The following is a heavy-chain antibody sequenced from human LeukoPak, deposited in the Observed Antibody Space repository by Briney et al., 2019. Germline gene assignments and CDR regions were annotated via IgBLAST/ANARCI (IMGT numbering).Heavy chain of an antibody. CDR3: GRGGDGIDI. Sequence: GGSLRLSCAASGFTFSHYLMHWVRQAPGKGLVWVSRINSDESNTNSYADSVRGRFIISRDNAKNTLYLQMNSLRAEDTAVYFCGRGGDGIDIWGQGTTVIVSS. J-gene: IGHJ3*02. CDR2: INSDESNT. V-gene: IGHV3-74*01. CDR1: GFTFSHYL.